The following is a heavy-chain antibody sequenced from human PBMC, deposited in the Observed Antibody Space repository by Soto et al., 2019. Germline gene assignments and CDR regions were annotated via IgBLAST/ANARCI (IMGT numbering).Heavy chain of an antibody. CDR2: ISAYNGNT. Sequence: ASVKVSCKASGYTFTSYGISWVRQAPGQGLEWMGWISAYNGNTNYAQKLQGRVTMTTDTSTSTAYMELGSLRSDDTAVYYCARDSIFAVVMFGFAFDTWGQGTMVTV. V-gene: IGHV1-18*01. D-gene: IGHD3-3*01. CDR1: GYTFTSYG. J-gene: IGHJ3*02. CDR3: ARDSIFAVVMFGFAFDT.